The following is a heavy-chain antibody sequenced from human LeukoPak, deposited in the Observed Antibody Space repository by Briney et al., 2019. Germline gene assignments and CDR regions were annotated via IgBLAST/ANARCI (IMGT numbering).Heavy chain of an antibody. CDR3: AKIASWYDYYYYMDV. CDR2: IRYDGSNE. J-gene: IGHJ6*03. CDR1: GFTFSSYG. V-gene: IGHV3-30*02. Sequence: PGGSLRLSCAASGFTFSSYGMHWVRQAPGMGLEWVAFIRYDGSNEYYADSVKGRFTISRDNSKNTLYLQMSSLRADDTAVYYCAKIASWYDYYYYMDVWGKGTTVTVSS. D-gene: IGHD2-2*01.